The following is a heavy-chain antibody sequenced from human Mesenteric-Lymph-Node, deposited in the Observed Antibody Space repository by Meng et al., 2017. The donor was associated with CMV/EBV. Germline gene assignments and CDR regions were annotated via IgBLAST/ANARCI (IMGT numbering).Heavy chain of an antibody. D-gene: IGHD3-9*01. CDR2: INHSGIT. Sequence: QVCLHPVGAGLLEPSETLSVTCAVYGGSFSGNYWNWIRQSPEKGLEWIGEINHSGITTYNPSFTSRIIISVDTSTNQISLNMSSVTAADTAVYYCARGSSYDILTGYFDYWGQGALVTVSS. CDR3: ARGSSYDILTGYFDY. V-gene: IGHV4-34*01. CDR1: GGSFSGNY. J-gene: IGHJ4*02.